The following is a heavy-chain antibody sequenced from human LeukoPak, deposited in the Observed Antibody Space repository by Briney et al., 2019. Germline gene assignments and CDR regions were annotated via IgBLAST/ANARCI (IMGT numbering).Heavy chain of an antibody. CDR3: ARVRNRRLNWNDGYYYYMDV. D-gene: IGHD1-1*01. CDR2: IYYSGST. J-gene: IGHJ6*03. Sequence: SETLSLTCSVSGDSISSSSSYWGWIRQPPGKGLEWIGSIYYSGSTYYNPSLKSRVTISVDTSKNQFSLKLSSVTAADTAVYYCARVRNRRLNWNDGYYYYMDVWGKGTTVTVSS. V-gene: IGHV4-39*07. CDR1: GDSISSSSSY.